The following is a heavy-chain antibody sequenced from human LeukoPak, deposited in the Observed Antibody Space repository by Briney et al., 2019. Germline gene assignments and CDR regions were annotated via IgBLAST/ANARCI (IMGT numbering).Heavy chain of an antibody. V-gene: IGHV4-59*01. CDR2: IYYSGST. Sequence: TASETLSLTCTVSGGSISSYYWSWIRQPPGKGLEWIGYIYYSGSTNYNPSLKSRVTISVDTSKNQFSLKLSSVTAADTAVYYCARDSDVAGRGNDYWGQGTLVTVSP. D-gene: IGHD6-19*01. CDR3: ARDSDVAGRGNDY. CDR1: GGSISSYY. J-gene: IGHJ4*02.